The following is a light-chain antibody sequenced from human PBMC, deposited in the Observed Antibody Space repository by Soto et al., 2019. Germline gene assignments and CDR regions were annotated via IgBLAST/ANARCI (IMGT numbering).Light chain of an antibody. J-gene: IGLJ2*01. CDR2: DVS. CDR3: CSYAGSYTPVV. CDR1: SSDVGGYNY. Sequence: QSALTQPRSVSGSPGQSVTISCTGTSSDVGGYNYVSWYQQHPGKAPKLMIYDVSKRPSGVPDRFSGSKSGNTASLTISGLQAEDEADDYCCSYAGSYTPVVFGGGTELTVL. V-gene: IGLV2-11*01.